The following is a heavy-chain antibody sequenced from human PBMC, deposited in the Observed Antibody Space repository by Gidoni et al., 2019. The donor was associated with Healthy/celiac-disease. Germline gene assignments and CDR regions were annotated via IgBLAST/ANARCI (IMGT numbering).Heavy chain of an antibody. V-gene: IGHV1-8*01. D-gene: IGHD3-10*01. CDR2: MNPNSGNT. CDR3: ARGRGGGARRKYNWFDP. CDR1: GYTFTSYD. Sequence: QVQLVQSGAEVKQPGASVTVSYKASGYTFTSYDINWVRQATGQGLEWMGWMNPNSGNTGYAQKFQGRVTMTRNTSISTAYMELSSLRSEDTAVYYCARGRGGGARRKYNWFDPWGQGTLVTVSS. J-gene: IGHJ5*02.